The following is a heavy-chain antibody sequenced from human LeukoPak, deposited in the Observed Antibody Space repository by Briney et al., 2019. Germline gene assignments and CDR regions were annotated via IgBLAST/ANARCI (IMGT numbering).Heavy chain of an antibody. V-gene: IGHV3-21*01. J-gene: IGHJ4*02. D-gene: IGHD2-15*01. CDR1: GFTFSSYN. Sequence: GGSLRLSXAASGFTFSSYNMNWVRQAPGKGLEWVSSITSSSSYIYYADSVKGRFTISRDNAKNSLYLQMNSLRAEDTAVYFCARDVVPGYCSGGTCYPLDHWGQGTLVTVSS. CDR2: ITSSSSYI. CDR3: ARDVVPGYCSGGTCYPLDH.